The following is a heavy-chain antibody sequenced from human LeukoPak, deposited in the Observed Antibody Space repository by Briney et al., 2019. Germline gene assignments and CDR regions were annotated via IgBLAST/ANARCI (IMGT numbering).Heavy chain of an antibody. V-gene: IGHV3-7*05. D-gene: IGHD3-10*01. CDR2: IKQDGSEK. CDR1: GFTFSNYW. J-gene: IGHJ4*02. Sequence: GGSLRLCCAASGFTFSNYWMSWVRPAPGKGLEWVANIKQDGSEKYYVDSVKGRFTISRDNAKNSLYLQMNSLRAEDTAVYYCARGMFYYGSGSDTGDYWGQGTLVTVSS. CDR3: ARGMFYYGSGSDTGDY.